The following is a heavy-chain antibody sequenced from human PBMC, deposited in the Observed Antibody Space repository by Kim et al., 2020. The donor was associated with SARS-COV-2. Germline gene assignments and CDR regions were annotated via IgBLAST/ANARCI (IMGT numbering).Heavy chain of an antibody. V-gene: IGHV3-53*04. Sequence: YNAHSVKGRLTITRHISKNTLYLQMNSLSAEATAVYYCARARPSLHGMDVWGQGTTVTVSS. J-gene: IGHJ6*02. CDR3: ARARPSLHGMDV.